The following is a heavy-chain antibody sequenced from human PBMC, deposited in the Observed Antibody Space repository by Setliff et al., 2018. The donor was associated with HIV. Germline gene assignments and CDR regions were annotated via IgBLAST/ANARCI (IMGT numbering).Heavy chain of an antibody. CDR1: GGSISSGAYL. V-gene: IGHV4-61*09. Sequence: SETLSLTCTVSGGSISSGAYLWVWIRQPAGKGLEWIGHIHTSGSTKYNPSLKSRVTISADTSKNQFSLNLSSVTAADTAIYNCARDFKRYKSPCRFDPWGQGILVTVSS. CDR3: ARDFKRYKSPCRFDP. D-gene: IGHD1-1*01. J-gene: IGHJ5*02. CDR2: IHTSGST.